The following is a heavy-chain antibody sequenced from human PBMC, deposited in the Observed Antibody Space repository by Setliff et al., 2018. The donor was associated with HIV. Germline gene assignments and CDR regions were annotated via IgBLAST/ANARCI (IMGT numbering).Heavy chain of an antibody. CDR3: ARGALLAAFDFDH. CDR1: GYTFTTYS. V-gene: IGHV1-3*01. Sequence: ASVKVSCKPSGYTFTTYSMHWVRQAPGHSLEWMGWINVGNGDTKYSQELQGRITITRDTSANTAYMELSSLRSDDTAVDFCARGALLAAFDFDHWGHGTQVTVSS. D-gene: IGHD3-10*01. CDR2: INVGNGDT. J-gene: IGHJ4*03.